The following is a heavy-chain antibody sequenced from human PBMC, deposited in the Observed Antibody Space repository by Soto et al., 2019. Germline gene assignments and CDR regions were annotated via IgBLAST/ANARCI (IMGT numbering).Heavy chain of an antibody. J-gene: IGHJ6*03. D-gene: IGHD2-2*01. V-gene: IGHV1-8*01. Sequence: ASVKVSCKASGYTFTSYGINWVRQAPGQGIEWMGWMSANSGNTNYAQKFQGRVTMTRNTSISTAYMELSSLRSEDTAVYYCARSLYCSSTSCYLNYYYYYMDVWGKGTTVTVSS. CDR1: GYTFTSYG. CDR2: MSANSGNT. CDR3: ARSLYCSSTSCYLNYYYYYMDV.